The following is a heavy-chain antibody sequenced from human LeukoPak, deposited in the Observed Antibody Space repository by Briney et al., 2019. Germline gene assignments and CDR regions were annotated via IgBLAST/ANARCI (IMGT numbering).Heavy chain of an antibody. CDR3: ASDRVTVTTRRHFDY. V-gene: IGHV1-46*01. Sequence: ASVKVSCKASGYTFTSYYIHWVRQAPGQGLEWMGIINPSGGSTSYAQKFQGRVTMTRDTSTSTVYMELSSLRSEDTAVYYCASDRVTVTTRRHFDYWGQGTLVTVSS. CDR1: GYTFTSYY. J-gene: IGHJ4*02. CDR2: INPSGGST. D-gene: IGHD4-17*01.